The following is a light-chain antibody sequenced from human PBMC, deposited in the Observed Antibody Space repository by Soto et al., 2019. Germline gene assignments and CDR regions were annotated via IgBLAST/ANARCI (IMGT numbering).Light chain of an antibody. CDR2: EVS. V-gene: IGLV2-14*01. Sequence: LAQPASVSGSPGQSVTISCTGTSSDVGGYNYVSWYQQHPGKAPKLMIYEVSNRPSGVSNRFSGSKSGNTASLTISGLQAEDEADYYCSSYTSSSTPYVFGTGTKVTVL. CDR1: SSDVGGYNY. J-gene: IGLJ1*01. CDR3: SSYTSSSTPYV.